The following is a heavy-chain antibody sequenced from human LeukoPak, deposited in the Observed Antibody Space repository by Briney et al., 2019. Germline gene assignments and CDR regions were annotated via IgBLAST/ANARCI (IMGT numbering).Heavy chain of an antibody. Sequence: GGSLRLSCAASGFTFSNAWMSWVRQAPGKGLEWVGRIKSKTDGGTTDYAAPVKGRFTISRDDSKNTLYLQMNSLKTEDTAVYYCTTDILPDYPPTELNYGDYSYPHSSWGQGTLVTVSS. J-gene: IGHJ5*02. CDR2: IKSKTDGGTT. V-gene: IGHV3-15*01. D-gene: IGHD4-17*01. CDR1: GFTFSNAW. CDR3: TTDILPDYPPTELNYGDYSYPHSS.